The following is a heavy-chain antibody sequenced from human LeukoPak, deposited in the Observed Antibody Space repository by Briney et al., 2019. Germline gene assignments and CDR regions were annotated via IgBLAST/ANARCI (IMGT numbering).Heavy chain of an antibody. Sequence: PSETLSLTCAVYGGSFSGYYWSWVRQAPGKGLEWVSVIHSGGTTYYADSVKGRFTITRDNSKNMLYLQMNSLRAEDTAVYYCARVGGDSSGWYEFDYWGQGTLVTVSS. CDR3: ARVGGDSSGWYEFDY. CDR2: IHSGGTT. D-gene: IGHD6-19*01. V-gene: IGHV3-53*01. J-gene: IGHJ4*02. CDR1: GGSFSGYY.